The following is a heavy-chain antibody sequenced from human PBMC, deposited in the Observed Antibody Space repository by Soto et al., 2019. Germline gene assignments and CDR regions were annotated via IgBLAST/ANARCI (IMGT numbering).Heavy chain of an antibody. J-gene: IGHJ6*02. CDR2: IYHSGST. Sequence: SETLSLTCAVSRGSISSRNWWLWDRQPPPKGLEWIGEIYHSGSTNYNPSLKCRVTISVDKSKNQFSLKLSSVTAADTAVYYCARISGADTAMAYYYYGMDVWGQGTTVTVSS. D-gene: IGHD5-18*01. V-gene: IGHV4-4*02. CDR1: RGSISSRNW. CDR3: ARISGADTAMAYYYYGMDV.